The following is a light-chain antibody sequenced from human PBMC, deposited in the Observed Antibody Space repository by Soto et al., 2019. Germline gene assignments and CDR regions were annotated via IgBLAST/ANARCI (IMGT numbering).Light chain of an antibody. V-gene: IGKV4-1*01. J-gene: IGKJ1*01. CDR2: WAS. Sequence: DIVMTQSPDSLAVXXGXXXXIXXXSXXSVXYSSNNKNYLAWYQQKPGQPPKLLIYWASTRESGVPDRFSGSGSGTDFTLTISSLQAEDVAVYYCQQYYSTTWTFGQGTKVDIK. CDR1: XSVXYSSNNKNY. CDR3: QQYYSTTWT.